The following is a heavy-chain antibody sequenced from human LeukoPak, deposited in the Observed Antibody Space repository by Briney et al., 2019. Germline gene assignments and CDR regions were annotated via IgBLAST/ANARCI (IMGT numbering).Heavy chain of an antibody. CDR2: IYYSGST. J-gene: IGHJ5*02. D-gene: IGHD2-21*01. CDR1: GGSISSGDYY. Sequence: SETLSLTCTVSGGSISSGDYYWSWIRQPPGKGLEWIGYIYYSGSTYYNPSLKSRITISVDTSKNQFSLKLSSVAAADTAVYYCARGAYCGGDCYLPWGQGTLVTVSS. CDR3: ARGAYCGGDCYLP. V-gene: IGHV4-30-4*08.